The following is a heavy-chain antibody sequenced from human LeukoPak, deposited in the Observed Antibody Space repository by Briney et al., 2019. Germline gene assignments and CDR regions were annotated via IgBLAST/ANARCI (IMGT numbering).Heavy chain of an antibody. V-gene: IGHV4-34*01. Sequence: SETLSLTCSVSGGSLSGYSWTWIRQSPGKGLEWIGEVNESGRSKYSPSLRSRVTTSRDMSKKHFSLDLRSLTAADTALYFCARSQSVWAAPGFDNWGQGTMVTVS. CDR1: GGSLSGYS. CDR2: VNESGRS. J-gene: IGHJ3*02. D-gene: IGHD7-27*01. CDR3: ARSQSVWAAPGFDN.